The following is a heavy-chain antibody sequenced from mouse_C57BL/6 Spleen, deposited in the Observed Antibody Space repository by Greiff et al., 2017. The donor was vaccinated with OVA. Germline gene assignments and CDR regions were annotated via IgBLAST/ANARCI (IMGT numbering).Heavy chain of an antibody. J-gene: IGHJ3*01. V-gene: IGHV3-6*01. CDR1: GYSITSGYY. Sequence: EVHLVESGPGLVKPSQSLSLTCSVTGYSITSGYYWNWIRQFPGNKLEWMGYISYDGSNNYNPSLKNRISITRDTSKNQFFLKLNSVTTEDTATYYCARDRGIDGYSEAYWGQGTLVTVSA. D-gene: IGHD2-3*01. CDR3: ARDRGIDGYSEAY. CDR2: ISYDGSN.